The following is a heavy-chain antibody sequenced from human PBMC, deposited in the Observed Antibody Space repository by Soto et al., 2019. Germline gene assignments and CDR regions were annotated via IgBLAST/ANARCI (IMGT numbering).Heavy chain of an antibody. V-gene: IGHV1-69*02. J-gene: IGHJ4*02. Sequence: QVQLVQSGAEVKKPGSSVKVSCKASGGTFSSYTISWVRQAPGQGLEWMGRIIPILGIANYAQKFQGRVTITADKSTSTAYMELSSLRSEDMAVYYCARGSYYVSLGYWGQGTLVTVSS. D-gene: IGHD1-26*01. CDR3: ARGSYYVSLGY. CDR1: GGTFSSYT. CDR2: IIPILGIA.